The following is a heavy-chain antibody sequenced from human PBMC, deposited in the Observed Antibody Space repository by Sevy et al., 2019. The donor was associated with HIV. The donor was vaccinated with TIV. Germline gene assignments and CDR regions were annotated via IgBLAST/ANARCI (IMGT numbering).Heavy chain of an antibody. CDR3: AVSIAAAGDSYYYYYMDV. D-gene: IGHD6-13*01. CDR1: GGTFSSYA. CDR2: IIPIFGTA. Sequence: ASVKVSCKASGGTFSSYAISWMRQAPGQGLEWMGGIIPIFGTANYAQKFQGRVTITADKSTSTAYMELSSLRSEDTAVYYCAVSIAAAGDSYYYYYMDVWGKGTTVTVSS. V-gene: IGHV1-69*06. J-gene: IGHJ6*03.